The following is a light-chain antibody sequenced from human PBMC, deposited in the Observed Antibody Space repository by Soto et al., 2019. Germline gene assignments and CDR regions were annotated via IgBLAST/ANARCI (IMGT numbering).Light chain of an antibody. Sequence: QSALTQPASVSGSPGQSITISCTGTSSDVGGYNYVSWYQQHPGKAPKLMIYEVTNRPSGVSNRFSGSKSGNTASLTISGLQAEDDAYYFCSSYTYTAAVLFGGGTKLTVL. CDR3: SSYTYTAAVL. CDR2: EVT. J-gene: IGLJ3*02. V-gene: IGLV2-14*01. CDR1: SSDVGGYNY.